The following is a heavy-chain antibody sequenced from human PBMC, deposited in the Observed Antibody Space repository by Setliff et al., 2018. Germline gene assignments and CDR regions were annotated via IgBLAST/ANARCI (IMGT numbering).Heavy chain of an antibody. D-gene: IGHD2-21*01. J-gene: IGHJ2*01. Sequence: SETLSLTCSVSGGSISSGSYYWGWIRQSPGKGLEWIGEINHSGSTNYNPSLKSRVSMSVEKSKNQFSLKLTSVTAADTAVYYCARAQVVFAISAPVWYFELWGRGTQVTVS. CDR1: GGSISSGSYY. CDR3: ARAQVVFAISAPVWYFEL. V-gene: IGHV4-39*07. CDR2: INHSGST.